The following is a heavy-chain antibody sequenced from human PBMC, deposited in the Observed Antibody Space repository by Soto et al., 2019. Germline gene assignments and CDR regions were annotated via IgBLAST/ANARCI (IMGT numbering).Heavy chain of an antibody. CDR1: GFTFISYG. V-gene: IGHV3-30*18. J-gene: IGHJ6*02. CDR3: AKQQYSSSSGQDYYYGMDV. CDR2: ISYDGSNK. Sequence: PGGSLRLSCAASGFTFISYGMHWGRQAPGKGLEWVAVISYDGSNKYYADSVKGRFTISRDNSKNTLYLQMNSLRAEDTAVYYCAKQQYSSSSGQDYYYGMDVWGQGTTVTVSS. D-gene: IGHD6-6*01.